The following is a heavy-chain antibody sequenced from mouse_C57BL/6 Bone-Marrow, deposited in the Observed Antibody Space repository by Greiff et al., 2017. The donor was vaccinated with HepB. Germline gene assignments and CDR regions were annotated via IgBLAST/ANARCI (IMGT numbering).Heavy chain of an antibody. J-gene: IGHJ1*03. Sequence: VQLQQPGAELVMPGASVKLSCKASGYTFTSYWMHWVKQRPGQGLEWIGEIDPSDSYTNYNQKFKGKSTLTVDKSSSTAYMQLSSLTSEDSAVYYCARSAPLRYFDVWGTGTTVTVSS. CDR1: GYTFTSYW. CDR2: IDPSDSYT. D-gene: IGHD6-1*01. CDR3: ARSAPLRYFDV. V-gene: IGHV1-69*01.